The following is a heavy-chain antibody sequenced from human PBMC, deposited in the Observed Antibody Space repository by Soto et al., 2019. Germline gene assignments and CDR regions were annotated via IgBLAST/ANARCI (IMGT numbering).Heavy chain of an antibody. D-gene: IGHD6-25*01. V-gene: IGHV4-61*01. CDR3: ARGSRGWPSYSAC. J-gene: IGHJ4*02. CDR2: LYYSGRT. CDR1: GDSSSSGCY. Sequence: SETCWVAGDSSSSGCYWRWIRKPPGKGLNWIGYLYYSGRTTYNPSLKSRVTISVDTSKNQFSLTLSSVTAADTSVYYCARGSRGWPSYSACRVQGTPVPISS.